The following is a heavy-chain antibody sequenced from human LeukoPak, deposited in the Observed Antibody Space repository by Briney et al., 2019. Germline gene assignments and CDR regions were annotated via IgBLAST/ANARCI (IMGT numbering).Heavy chain of an antibody. Sequence: GGSLRLSCAASGFTVSSNYMSWVRQAPGKGLEWVAFIRYDGSNKYYADSVKGRFTISRDNSKNTLYLQMNSLRAEDTAVYYCAKDFEVYDSSGYYYDYWGQGTLVTVSS. CDR1: GFTVSSNY. CDR2: IRYDGSNK. CDR3: AKDFEVYDSSGYYYDY. V-gene: IGHV3-30*02. D-gene: IGHD3-22*01. J-gene: IGHJ4*02.